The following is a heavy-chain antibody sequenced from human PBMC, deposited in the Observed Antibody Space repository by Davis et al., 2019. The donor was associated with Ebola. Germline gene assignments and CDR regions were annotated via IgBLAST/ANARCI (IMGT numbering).Heavy chain of an antibody. V-gene: IGHV3-30*02. Sequence: PGGSLRLSCAAPGFTISAYGMHWVRQAPGKGLEWVAYIRYVGNDKYYADSVEGRFTISRDNSRNTLYLQMNSLRVEDTAVYYCVRYMGSSAIGYFDYWGQGTLVTVSS. CDR2: IRYVGNDK. J-gene: IGHJ4*02. CDR1: GFTISAYG. D-gene: IGHD2-21*01. CDR3: VRYMGSSAIGYFDY.